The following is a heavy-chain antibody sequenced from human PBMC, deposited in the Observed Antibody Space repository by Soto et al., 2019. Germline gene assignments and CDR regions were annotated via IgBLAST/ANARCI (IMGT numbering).Heavy chain of an antibody. CDR3: ARAGLYDISGYFHDAFDI. Sequence: QVQLVQSGAEVKKPGASVKVSCKASGYTFTSYAMHWVRQAPGQRLEWMGWINAGNGNTKYSQKLQGRVTITRDTSAITAYRELSRLRAEDTAVYYCARAGLYDISGYFHDAFDIWGQGTMVTVSS. CDR1: GYTFTSYA. CDR2: INAGNGNT. V-gene: IGHV1-3*01. J-gene: IGHJ3*02. D-gene: IGHD3-22*01.